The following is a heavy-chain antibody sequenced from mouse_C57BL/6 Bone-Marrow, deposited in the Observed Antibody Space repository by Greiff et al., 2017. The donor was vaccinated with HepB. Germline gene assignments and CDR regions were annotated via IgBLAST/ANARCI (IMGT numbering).Heavy chain of an antibody. CDR1: GYTFTSYW. CDR2: IDPSDSYT. J-gene: IGHJ3*01. V-gene: IGHV1-50*01. Sequence: QQSCKASGYTFTSYWMQWVKQRPGQGLEWIGEIDPSDSYTNYNQKFKGKATLTVDTSSSTAYMQLSSLTSEDSAVYYCASENWDEAYWGQGTLVTVSA. D-gene: IGHD4-1*01. CDR3: ASENWDEAY.